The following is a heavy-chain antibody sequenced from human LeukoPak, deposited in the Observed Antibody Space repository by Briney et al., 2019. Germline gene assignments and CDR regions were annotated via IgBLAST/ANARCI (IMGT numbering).Heavy chain of an antibody. D-gene: IGHD1-7*01. CDR2: IRGSGGST. CDR1: GFTFSSYA. CDR3: AKGTSPYYCGMDV. V-gene: IGHV3-23*01. Sequence: GGSLRLSCATSGFTFSSYAMSWVRQAPGKGLEWVSAIRGSGGSTYYADSVKGRFTISRDNSKNTLYLQMSSLRAEDTAVYYCAKGTSPYYCGMDVWGQGTTVTVSS. J-gene: IGHJ6*02.